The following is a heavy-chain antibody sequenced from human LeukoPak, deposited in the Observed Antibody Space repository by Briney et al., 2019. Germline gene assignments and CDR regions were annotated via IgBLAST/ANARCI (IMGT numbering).Heavy chain of an antibody. D-gene: IGHD6-13*01. CDR1: GGSISSGGYY. CDR3: ARVVRGSSWYYYYMDV. V-gene: IGHV4-31*03. J-gene: IGHJ6*03. CDR2: IYYSGST. Sequence: SETLSLTCTVSGGSISSGGYYWSWIRQHPGKGLEWIGYIYYSGSTYYNPSLKSRVTISVDTSKNQFSLKLSSVTAADTVVYYCARVVRGSSWYYYYMDVWGKGTTVTVSS.